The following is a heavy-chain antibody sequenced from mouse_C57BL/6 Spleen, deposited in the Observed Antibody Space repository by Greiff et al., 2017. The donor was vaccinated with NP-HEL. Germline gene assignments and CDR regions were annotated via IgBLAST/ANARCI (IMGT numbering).Heavy chain of an antibody. V-gene: IGHV1-64*01. Sequence: QVQLQQPGAELVKPGASVKLSCKASGYTFTSYWMHWVKQRPGQGLEWIGMIHPNSGSTNYNEKFKSKATLTVDKSSSTAYMQLSSLTSEDSAVYYCARGFYYDYDAWFAYWGQGTLVTVSA. CDR2: IHPNSGST. J-gene: IGHJ3*01. D-gene: IGHD2-4*01. CDR3: ARGFYYDYDAWFAY. CDR1: GYTFTSYW.